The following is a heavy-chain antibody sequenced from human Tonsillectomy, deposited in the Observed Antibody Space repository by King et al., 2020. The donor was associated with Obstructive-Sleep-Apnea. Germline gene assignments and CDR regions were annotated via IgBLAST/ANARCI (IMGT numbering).Heavy chain of an antibody. CDR3: ARDLTGMDV. D-gene: IGHD3-9*01. V-gene: IGHV1-69*01. CDR1: GGTVTTEN. Sequence: VQLVESGAEVKKPGSSVTVSGKASGGTVTTENISWVRKSPGQGLEWMGGSIPMSGTSHYAQKCQGRVIITADASTNIGFMQLNSLRSEDTAVYYCARDLTGMDVWGQGTSVAVSS. CDR2: SIPMSGTS. J-gene: IGHJ6*02.